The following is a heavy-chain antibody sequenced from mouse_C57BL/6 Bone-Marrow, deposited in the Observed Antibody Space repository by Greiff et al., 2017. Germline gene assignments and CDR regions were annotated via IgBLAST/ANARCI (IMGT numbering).Heavy chain of an antibody. CDR1: GYTFTDYE. D-gene: IGHD2-3*01. V-gene: IGHV1-15*01. CDR3: TREGWLLRWFAY. Sequence: QVQLQQSGAELVRPGASVTLSCKASGYTFTDYEMHWVKQTPVHGLEWIGAIDPETGGTAYNQKFKGKAILTADKSSSTAYMELRSLTSEDSAVYYCTREGWLLRWFAYWGQGSLVTVSA. CDR2: IDPETGGT. J-gene: IGHJ3*01.